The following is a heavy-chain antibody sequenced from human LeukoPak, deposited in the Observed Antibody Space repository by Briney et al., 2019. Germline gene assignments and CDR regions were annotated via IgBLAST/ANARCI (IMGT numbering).Heavy chain of an antibody. CDR1: GGSISSSNW. J-gene: IGHJ4*02. Sequence: SGTLSLTCAVSGGSISSSNWWSWVRQPPGKGLEWIGEIYHSGSTNYNPSLKSRVTISVDKSKNQFSLKLSSVTAADTAVYYCARWDLGYCSGGSCYAQYYWGQGTLVTVSS. D-gene: IGHD2-15*01. CDR3: ARWDLGYCSGGSCYAQYY. CDR2: IYHSGST. V-gene: IGHV4-4*02.